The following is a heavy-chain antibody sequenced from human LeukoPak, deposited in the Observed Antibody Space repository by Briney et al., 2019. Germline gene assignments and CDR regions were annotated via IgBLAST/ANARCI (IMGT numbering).Heavy chain of an antibody. J-gene: IGHJ4*02. D-gene: IGHD2-2*01. CDR3: AAAPKGYCSSNSCRGDYIDY. Sequence: TSVKVSCKASGFTFSSSAMRWVRQARGQRLEWIGWIVVGSGHTNYAQSFQERVTITRDMSTSTAYMELSSLRSEDTAVYYCAAAPKGYCSSNSCRGDYIDYWGQGTLVTVSS. CDR1: GFTFSSSA. CDR2: IVVGSGHT. V-gene: IGHV1-58*02.